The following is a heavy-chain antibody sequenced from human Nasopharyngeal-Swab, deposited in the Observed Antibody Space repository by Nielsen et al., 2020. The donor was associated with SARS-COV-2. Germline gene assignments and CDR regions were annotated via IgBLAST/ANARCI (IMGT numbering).Heavy chain of an antibody. J-gene: IGHJ5*02. D-gene: IGHD3-10*01. V-gene: IGHV6-1*01. CDR2: TYYRSKWYN. CDR1: GDSVSSNSAA. CDR3: ARVRVRGGYWFDP. Sequence: SQTLSLTRAISGDSVSSNSAAWNWIRQSPSRGLEWLGRTYYRSKWYNDYAVSVKSRITINPDTSKNQFSLKLSSVTAADTAVYYCARVRVRGGYWFDPWGQGTLVTVSS.